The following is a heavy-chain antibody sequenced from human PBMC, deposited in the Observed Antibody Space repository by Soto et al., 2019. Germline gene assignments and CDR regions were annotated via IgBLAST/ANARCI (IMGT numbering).Heavy chain of an antibody. D-gene: IGHD3-22*01. V-gene: IGHV3-48*03. CDR2: ITASGTTA. CDR3: ARSFDSSVYFSY. J-gene: IGHJ4*02. CDR1: GFSFSSYD. Sequence: PGGSLRLSCAASGFSFSSYDMNWVRQAPGKGLEWVSHITASGTTAYYSDSVRGRFTISRDNARNSLYLQMNSLRAEDTAVYYCARSFDSSVYFSYWGQGTLVTVSS.